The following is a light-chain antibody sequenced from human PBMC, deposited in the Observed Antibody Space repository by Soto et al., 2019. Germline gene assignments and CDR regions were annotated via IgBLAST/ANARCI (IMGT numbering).Light chain of an antibody. J-gene: IGLJ1*01. Sequence: QSALTQFASVSGSPGQSITISCTGTSSDIGNSNYVSWYQHHPGKAPKLIIYEVSNRPSGVSNRFSGSKSGNTASLTISGLQAEDEAGYYCSSYTTRSTYVFGTGTKVTVL. CDR2: EVS. V-gene: IGLV2-14*01. CDR1: SSDIGNSNY. CDR3: SSYTTRSTYV.